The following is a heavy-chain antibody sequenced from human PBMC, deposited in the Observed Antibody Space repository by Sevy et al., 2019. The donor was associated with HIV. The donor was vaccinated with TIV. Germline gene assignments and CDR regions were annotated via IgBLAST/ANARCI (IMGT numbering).Heavy chain of an antibody. J-gene: IGHJ4*02. D-gene: IGHD1-26*01. CDR3: ARSWELLEFSDF. CDR1: GFTFTDYS. CDR2: ISSSGNYI. V-gene: IGHV3-21*06. Sequence: GGSLRLSCAASGFTFTDYSMTWVHQAPGKGLEWVSSISSSGNYIYYADSVKGRFSISRDNAKNSLFLQMNSLRAEDTAVYYCARSWELLEFSDFWGQGTLVTVSS.